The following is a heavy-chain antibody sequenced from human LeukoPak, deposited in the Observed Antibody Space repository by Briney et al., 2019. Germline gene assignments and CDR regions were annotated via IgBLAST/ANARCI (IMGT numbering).Heavy chain of an antibody. CDR2: IIPIFGTA. J-gene: IGHJ4*02. CDR1: GGTFSSYA. Sequence: VASVKVSCKASGGTFSSYAISWVRQAPGQGLEWMGGIIPIFGTANYAQKFQGRVTITADESTSTAYMELSSLRSEDTAVYYCARCEYSYGCYFDYWGQGTLVTVSS. V-gene: IGHV1-69*13. D-gene: IGHD5-18*01. CDR3: ARCEYSYGCYFDY.